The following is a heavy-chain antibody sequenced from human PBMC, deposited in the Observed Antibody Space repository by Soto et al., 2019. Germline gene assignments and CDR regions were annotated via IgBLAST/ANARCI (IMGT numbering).Heavy chain of an antibody. D-gene: IGHD5-18*01. J-gene: IGHJ4*02. Sequence: QVLLVESGGGLVKPGGSLRLSCATSGFIFSDYYMHWIRQAPGKGLEWISYISGNGRIIQYADSAKGRFTISRDNAQNSLFLQMNSLRAEATALYFFACGFDADALTAFDYWGQGTLVTVSS. CDR3: ACGFDADALTAFDY. CDR2: ISGNGRII. V-gene: IGHV3-11*01. CDR1: GFIFSDYY.